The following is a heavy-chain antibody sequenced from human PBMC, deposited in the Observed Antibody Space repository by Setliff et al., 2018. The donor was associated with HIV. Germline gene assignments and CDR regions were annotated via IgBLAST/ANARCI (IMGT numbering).Heavy chain of an antibody. CDR1: GGSLSGYF. D-gene: IGHD1-26*01. V-gene: IGHV4-4*07. CDR2: IYTSEST. Sequence: SETLSLTCAVYGGSLSGYFWSWIRQPAGKGLEWIGRIYTSESTYYNPSLKSRVTISVDTSKNQFSLKLSSVTAADTAVYYCARDRYSGSSTDYWGQGTLVTVSS. CDR3: ARDRYSGSSTDY. J-gene: IGHJ4*02.